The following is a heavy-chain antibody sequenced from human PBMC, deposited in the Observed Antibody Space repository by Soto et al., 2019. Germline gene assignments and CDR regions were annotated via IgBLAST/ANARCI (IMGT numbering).Heavy chain of an antibody. D-gene: IGHD1-1*01. V-gene: IGHV1-8*01. CDR1: GYTFTSYD. J-gene: IGHJ6*03. CDR3: ARAAAVQLERLGYYYMDV. CDR2: MNPNSGNT. Sequence: GASVKVSCKASGYTFTSYDINWVRQATGQGLEWMGWMNPNSGNTGYAQKFQGRVTMTRNTSISTAYMELSSLGSEDTAVYYCARAAAVQLERLGYYYMDVWGKGTTVTVSS.